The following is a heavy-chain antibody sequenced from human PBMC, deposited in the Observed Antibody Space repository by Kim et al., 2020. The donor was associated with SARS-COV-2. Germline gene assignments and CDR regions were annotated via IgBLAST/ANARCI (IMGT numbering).Heavy chain of an antibody. CDR2: INHSGST. CDR3: ASEGSGLFNWFDP. CDR1: GGSFSGYY. J-gene: IGHJ5*02. D-gene: IGHD3-3*01. V-gene: IGHV4-34*01. Sequence: SETLSLTCAVYGGSFSGYYWSWIRQPPGKGLEWIGEINHSGSTNYNPSLKSRVTISVDTSKNQFSLKLSSVTAADTAVYYCASEGSGLFNWFDPWGQGTLVTVSS.